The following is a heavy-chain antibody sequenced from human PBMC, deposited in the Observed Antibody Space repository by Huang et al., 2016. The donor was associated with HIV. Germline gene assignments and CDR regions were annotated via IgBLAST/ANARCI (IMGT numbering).Heavy chain of an antibody. CDR3: VRSRSASRTDRALGF. D-gene: IGHD2-2*01. V-gene: IGHV1-8*01. Sequence: QVQLVQSGAEVKKPGASVKVSCKTSGYTFTSYDINWVRQATGPGPEWMGWMNPNSGNTGYAQKYKGRVTMTTHTSKSTAYMELSSLRSEDTAVYYCVRSRSASRTDRALGFWGQGTLVTVSS. J-gene: IGHJ4*02. CDR1: GYTFTSYD. CDR2: MNPNSGNT.